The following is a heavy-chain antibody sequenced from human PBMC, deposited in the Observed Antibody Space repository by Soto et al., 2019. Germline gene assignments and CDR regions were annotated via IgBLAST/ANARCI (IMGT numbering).Heavy chain of an antibody. CDR3: ARHTPAISISDH. D-gene: IGHD2-15*01. Sequence: SETLSLTCTVSGGSISSSNYFWGWIRQPPGKGLEWIGSIYYSGSTYYNPSLKSRVTISVDTSKNQFSLKLSSVTAADTAVYYCARHTPAISISDHWGQGTLVTVSS. CDR2: IYYSGST. J-gene: IGHJ4*02. CDR1: GGSISSSNYF. V-gene: IGHV4-39*01.